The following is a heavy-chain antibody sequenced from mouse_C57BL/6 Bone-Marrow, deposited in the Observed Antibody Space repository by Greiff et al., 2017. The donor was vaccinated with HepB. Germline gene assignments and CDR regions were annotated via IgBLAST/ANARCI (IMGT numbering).Heavy chain of an antibody. CDR1: GYSITSGYD. J-gene: IGHJ1*03. Sequence: EVMLVESGPGMVKPSQSLSLTCTVTGYSITSGYDWHWIRHFPGNKLEWMGYISYSGSTNYNPSLKSRISITHDTSKNHFFLKLNSVTTEDTATYYCARAHYYGSRDWYFDVWGTGTTVTVSS. V-gene: IGHV3-1*01. CDR3: ARAHYYGSRDWYFDV. D-gene: IGHD1-1*01. CDR2: ISYSGST.